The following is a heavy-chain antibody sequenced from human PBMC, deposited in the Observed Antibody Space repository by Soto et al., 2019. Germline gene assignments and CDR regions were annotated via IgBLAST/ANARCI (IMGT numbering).Heavy chain of an antibody. J-gene: IGHJ4*02. CDR2: ISSRSSTI. D-gene: IGHD2-8*01. CDR1: GFTFSDYY. Sequence: ESGGGLVKPGGSLRLSCAASGFTFSDYYMSWIRQAPGKGLEWVSYISSRSSTIFYADFVKGRFTISRDNVKNSLYLQMNSLRAEDTAVYYCASGTNGAFFVYWGQGILVTVSS. V-gene: IGHV3-11*01. CDR3: ASGTNGAFFVY.